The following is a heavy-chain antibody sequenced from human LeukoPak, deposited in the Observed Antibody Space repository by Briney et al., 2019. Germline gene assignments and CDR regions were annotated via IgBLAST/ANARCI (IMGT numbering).Heavy chain of an antibody. J-gene: IGHJ6*03. CDR1: GYTFTSYG. CDR3: ARGVVTAIGGYYYYYMDV. CDR2: ISAYNGNT. D-gene: IGHD2-21*02. Sequence: GASVKVSCKASGYTFTSYGISWVRQAPGQGLEWMGWISAYNGNTNYAQKFQGRVTMTRDTSISTAYMELSRLRSDDTAVYYCARGVVTAIGGYYYYYMDVWGKGTTVTVSS. V-gene: IGHV1-18*01.